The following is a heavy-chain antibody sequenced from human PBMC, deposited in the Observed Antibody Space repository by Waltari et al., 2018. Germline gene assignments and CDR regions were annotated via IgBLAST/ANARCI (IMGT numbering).Heavy chain of an antibody. D-gene: IGHD1-7*01. V-gene: IGHV4-34*01. CDR1: GGSFSGYY. CDR3: ASQVRITGTTWFDP. J-gene: IGHJ5*02. Sequence: QVQLQQWGAGLLKPSETLSLTCAVYGGSFSGYYWSWIRQPPGKGLEWIGEINHSGSTNYNPSLKSRVTISVDTAKNQFSLKLSSVTAADTAVYYCASQVRITGTTWFDPWGQGTLVTVSS. CDR2: INHSGST.